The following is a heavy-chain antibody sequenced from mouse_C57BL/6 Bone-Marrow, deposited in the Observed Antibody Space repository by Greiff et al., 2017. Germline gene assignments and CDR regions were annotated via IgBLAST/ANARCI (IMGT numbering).Heavy chain of an antibody. Sequence: EVKLVESGGGLVQPGGSLKLSCAASGFTFSDSGMAWVRQAPRKGPEWVAFISNLAYSIYYADTVTGRFTISSENAKNTLYLEMSSLRSEDKAMDYCARHYGFYYAMDCWGQGTSVTFSS. J-gene: IGHJ4*01. CDR3: ARHYGFYYAMDC. V-gene: IGHV5-15*01. CDR2: ISNLAYSI. D-gene: IGHD1-1*01. CDR1: GFTFSDSG.